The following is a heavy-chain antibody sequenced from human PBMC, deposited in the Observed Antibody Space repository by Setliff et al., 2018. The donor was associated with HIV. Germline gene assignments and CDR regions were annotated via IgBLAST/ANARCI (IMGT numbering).Heavy chain of an antibody. CDR3: ARGGNSSSWYLYYFDY. CDR2: INHSGST. D-gene: IGHD6-13*01. J-gene: IGHJ4*02. CDR1: GGSFSGYY. Sequence: NPSETLSLTCAVYGGSFSGYYWSWIRQPPGKGLEWIGEINHSGSTNYNPSLKSRVTISVDTSKNQFSLKLSSVTAADTAVYYCARGGNSSSWYLYYFDYWGQGTLVTVSS. V-gene: IGHV4-34*01.